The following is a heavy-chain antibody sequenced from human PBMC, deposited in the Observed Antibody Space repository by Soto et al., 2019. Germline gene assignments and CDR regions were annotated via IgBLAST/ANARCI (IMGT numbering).Heavy chain of an antibody. Sequence: GESLKISCKGSGYSFTSYWISWVRQMPGKGLEWMGRIDPSDSYTNYSPSFQGHVTISADKSISTAYLQWSSLKASDTAMYYCATTVILSPVSPYYYYYGMDVWGQGTTVTVSS. V-gene: IGHV5-10-1*01. J-gene: IGHJ6*02. D-gene: IGHD4-17*01. CDR3: ATTVILSPVSPYYYYYGMDV. CDR2: IDPSDSYT. CDR1: GYSFTSYW.